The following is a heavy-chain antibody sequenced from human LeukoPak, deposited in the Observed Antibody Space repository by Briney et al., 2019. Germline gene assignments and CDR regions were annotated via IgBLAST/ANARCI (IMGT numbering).Heavy chain of an antibody. J-gene: IGHJ6*03. D-gene: IGHD3-10*01. CDR3: AKHRGVHPPYYMDV. V-gene: IGHV3-23*03. CDR2: LHNDGVTT. CDR1: GFTFSSYA. Sequence: HSGGSLRLSCAASGFTFSSYAMSWVRQGPGQGLQWVSLLHNDGVTTYADSVRGRFTISRDNSNSTLYLKMNILRAEDTAIYYCAKHRGVHPPYYMDVWGKGTTVTVSS.